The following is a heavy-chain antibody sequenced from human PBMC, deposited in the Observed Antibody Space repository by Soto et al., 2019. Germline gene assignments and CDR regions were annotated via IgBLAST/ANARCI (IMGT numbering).Heavy chain of an antibody. V-gene: IGHV4-61*01. CDR1: GDSVSSGYYV. J-gene: IGHJ4*02. D-gene: IGHD3-22*01. CDR2: IYYTGTT. CDR3: GRTNSSGAWAAWY. Sequence: SESLSLTRIVSGDSVSSGYYVWGWIRLPPGKGLEWIGNIYYTGTTEYNPSLKSRVTISLDTPKNQFSLKLSSVTAADTAVYYCGRTNSSGAWAAWYWGQGTRVTVSS.